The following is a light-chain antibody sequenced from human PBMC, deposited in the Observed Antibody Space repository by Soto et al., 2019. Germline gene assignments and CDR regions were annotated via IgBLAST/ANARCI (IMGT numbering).Light chain of an antibody. CDR1: QSVSSY. CDR3: QQYNKWPPLT. V-gene: IGKV3-11*01. Sequence: EIVLTQSPATPSLSPGERATLSCRASQSVSSYLAWYQQKPGQAPRLLIYGASSRATGIPDRFSGSGSGTDFTLTISRLEPEDFAVYYCQQYNKWPPLTFGGGTKVDIK. CDR2: GAS. J-gene: IGKJ4*01.